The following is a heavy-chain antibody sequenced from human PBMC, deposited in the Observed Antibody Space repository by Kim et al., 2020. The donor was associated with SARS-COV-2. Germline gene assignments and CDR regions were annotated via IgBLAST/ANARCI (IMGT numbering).Heavy chain of an antibody. J-gene: IGHJ6*03. CDR3: ARDRWYYDFWSGYPYYMDV. V-gene: IGHV4-34*01. CDR2: INHSGST. Sequence: SETLSLTCAVYGGSFSGYYWSWIRQPPGKGLEWIGEINHSGSTNYNPSLKSRVTISVDTSKNQFSLKLSSVTAADTAVYYCARDRWYYDFWSGYPYYMDV. CDR1: GGSFSGYY. D-gene: IGHD3-3*01.